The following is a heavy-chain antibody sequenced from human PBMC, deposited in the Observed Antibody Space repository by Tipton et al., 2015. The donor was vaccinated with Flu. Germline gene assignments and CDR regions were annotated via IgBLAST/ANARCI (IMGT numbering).Heavy chain of an antibody. Sequence: MQLVQSGAEVKKPGESLKISCKGSGHKFNNYWIGWVRQRPGKGLEWMGIIYLGDSDTRYSPSFQGQVTISADKSINTAYLQWSSLKASDTAMYYCAIQGRFLEYLLTWDDYGMDVWGQGTPVTVSS. J-gene: IGHJ6*02. CDR3: AIQGRFLEYLLTWDDYGMDV. V-gene: IGHV5-51*01. CDR1: GHKFNNYW. D-gene: IGHD3-3*01. CDR2: IYLGDSDT.